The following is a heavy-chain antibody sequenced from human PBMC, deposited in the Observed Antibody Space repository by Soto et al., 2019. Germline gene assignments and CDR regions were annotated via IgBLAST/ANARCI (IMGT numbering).Heavy chain of an antibody. CDR1: GFTFDDYA. Sequence: GGSLRLSCAASGFTFDDYAMHWVRQAPGKGLEWVSGISWNSGSIGYADSVKGRFTISRDNAKNSLYLQMNSLRAEDTALYYCAKDPEYYDFPDPFDPWGQGTLVTVSS. V-gene: IGHV3-9*01. D-gene: IGHD3-3*01. CDR3: AKDPEYYDFPDPFDP. J-gene: IGHJ5*02. CDR2: ISWNSGSI.